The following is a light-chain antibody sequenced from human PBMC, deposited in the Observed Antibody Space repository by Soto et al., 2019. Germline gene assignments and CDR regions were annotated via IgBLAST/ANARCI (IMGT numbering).Light chain of an antibody. V-gene: IGKV1-5*03. Sequence: DIQMTQSPSTLSASVGDRVTITCRASQIINTWLAWYQQKPGKAPKLLIYRASNLVSGVPSRFSGSGSGTEFTLTISSLHPDDFSIYYCQQYETYSGTFGPGTKVDL. CDR1: QIINTW. J-gene: IGKJ3*01. CDR3: QQYETYSGT. CDR2: RAS.